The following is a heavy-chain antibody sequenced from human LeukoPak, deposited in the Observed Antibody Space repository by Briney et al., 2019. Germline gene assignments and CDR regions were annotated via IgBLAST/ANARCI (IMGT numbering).Heavy chain of an antibody. CDR1: GFTFSSYS. Sequence: PGGSLRLSCAASGFTFSSYSMNWVRQAPGKGLEWVSSISSSSSYIYYADSVKGRFTISRDNAKNSLYLQMNSLRAEDTAVYYCARDRTGLGSVFDYWGQGTLVTVSS. CDR2: ISSSSSYI. V-gene: IGHV3-21*01. D-gene: IGHD3-10*01. CDR3: ARDRTGLGSVFDY. J-gene: IGHJ4*02.